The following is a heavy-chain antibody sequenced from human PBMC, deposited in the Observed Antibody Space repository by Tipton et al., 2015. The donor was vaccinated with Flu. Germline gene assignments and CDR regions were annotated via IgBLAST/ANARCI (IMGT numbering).Heavy chain of an antibody. Sequence: QLVQSGAEVRKPGESLKISCKGSGYSFTSYWIGWVRQMPGKGLEWMGIISPGDSDTRYSPSFQGQVTISADKSISTAYLQWSSLKASDTAIYYCARSTYCSSTNCYSPGGYWGQGTLVTVSS. D-gene: IGHD2-2*02. J-gene: IGHJ4*02. CDR3: ARSTYCSSTNCYSPGGY. CDR1: GYSFTSYW. CDR2: ISPGDSDT. V-gene: IGHV5-51*01.